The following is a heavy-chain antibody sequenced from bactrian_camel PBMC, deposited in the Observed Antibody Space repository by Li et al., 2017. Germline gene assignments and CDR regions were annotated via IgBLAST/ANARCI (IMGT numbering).Heavy chain of an antibody. Sequence: HVQLVESGGGSVQAGGSLRLSCVASGYTYTMAWFRQAPGKEREGVAAADSERRTSYADSVKGRFTISKDNDENTLYLQMNSLKPEDTAIYYCAYDLPRYCDLKVVTTRTRKYGQGTQVTVS. D-gene: IGHD2*01. J-gene: IGHJ4*01. CDR2: ADSERRT. CDR1: GYTYT. V-gene: IGHV3S53*01.